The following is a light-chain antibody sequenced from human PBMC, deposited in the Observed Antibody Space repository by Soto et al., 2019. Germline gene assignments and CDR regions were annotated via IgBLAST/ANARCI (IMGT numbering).Light chain of an antibody. CDR3: QSYDTSNPLV. J-gene: IGLJ3*02. V-gene: IGLV6-57*01. CDR2: EDN. CDR1: SGSIGSSY. Sequence: NFMLTQPHSVSESPGKTVTISCTRSSGSIGSSYVQWYQQRPGSSPTTVIFEDNQRPTGVPVRFSGPIDSSSNSASLVISGLRTEDEAAYYCQSYDTSNPLVFGGGTKLTVL.